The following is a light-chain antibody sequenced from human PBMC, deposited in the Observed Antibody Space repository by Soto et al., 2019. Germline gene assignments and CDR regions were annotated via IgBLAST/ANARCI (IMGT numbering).Light chain of an antibody. CDR3: AAWDDSLRGPV. V-gene: IGLV1-47*02. CDR2: TNN. CDR1: SSNIGSNY. J-gene: IGLJ3*02. Sequence: QSVLTQPPSASGTPGQRVTISCSGSSSNIGSNYVYWYQQLPGTAPKVLIYTNNQRPSGVPDRFSGSKSGTSASLAISGLRSEDEADYYCAAWDDSLRGPVFGGGTQLTVL.